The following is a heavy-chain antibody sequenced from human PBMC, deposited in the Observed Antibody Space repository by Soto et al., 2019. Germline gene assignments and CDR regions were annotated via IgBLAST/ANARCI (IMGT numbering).Heavy chain of an antibody. J-gene: IGHJ4*02. CDR1: GYTFTTYG. CDR3: ARAGGLGPSHFDD. D-gene: IGHD2-8*02. Sequence: ASVKVSCKSSGYTFTTYGISWVRQAPGQGLEWMGWISAYNGNTNYAQNLQGRVTMTTDTSTSTAYMEMRSLRSDDTAVYYCARAGGLGPSHFDDRGQGSLVTGS. CDR2: ISAYNGNT. V-gene: IGHV1-18*01.